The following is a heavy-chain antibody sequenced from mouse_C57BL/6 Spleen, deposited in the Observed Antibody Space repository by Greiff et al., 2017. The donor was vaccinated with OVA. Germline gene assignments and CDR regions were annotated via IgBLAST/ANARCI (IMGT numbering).Heavy chain of an antibody. CDR3: AKSNYGSSYGYFDV. Sequence: VQLQQSGPGLVQPSQSLSITCTVSGFSLTSYGVHWVRQPPGTGLEWLGVIWSGGSTDYNAAFISRLSISKDNSKSQVFFKMNSLQADDTAIYYCAKSNYGSSYGYFDVWGTGTTVTVSS. CDR2: IWSGGST. CDR1: GFSLTSYG. D-gene: IGHD1-1*01. J-gene: IGHJ1*03. V-gene: IGHV2-4*01.